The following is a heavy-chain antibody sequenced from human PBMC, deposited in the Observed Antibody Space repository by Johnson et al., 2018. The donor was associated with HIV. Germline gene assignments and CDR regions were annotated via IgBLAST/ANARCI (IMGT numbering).Heavy chain of an antibody. CDR3: AKDMRWGGQDDAFDI. CDR2: ISWNSGSI. D-gene: IGHD1-26*01. J-gene: IGHJ3*02. CDR1: GFTFDDYA. Sequence: VQLVESGGGLVQPGRSLRLSCAASGFTFDDYAMHWVRQAPGKGLEWVSGISWNSGSIYYADSVKGRFTISRDNTKNSLYLQMNSLRAEDTALYYCAKDMRWGGQDDAFDIWGQGTMVTVSS. V-gene: IGHV3-9*01.